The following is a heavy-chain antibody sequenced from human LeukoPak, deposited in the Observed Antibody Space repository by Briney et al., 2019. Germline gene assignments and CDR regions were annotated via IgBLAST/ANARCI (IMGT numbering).Heavy chain of an antibody. V-gene: IGHV5-51*01. J-gene: IGHJ4*02. CDR3: ARPLSGGYTRGFDY. Sequence: GESLKISCKGSGYSFATYWIAWVRQMPGKGLEWMGIIYPRDSSTLYSPSFQGQVTMPVDKSINTAYLQWSSLKASDTAIYYCARPLSGGYTRGFDYWGQGTLVTVSS. D-gene: IGHD2-15*01. CDR2: IYPRDSST. CDR1: GYSFATYW.